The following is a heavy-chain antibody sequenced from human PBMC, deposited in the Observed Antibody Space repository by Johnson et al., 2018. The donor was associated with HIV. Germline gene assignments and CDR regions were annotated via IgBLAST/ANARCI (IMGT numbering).Heavy chain of an antibody. V-gene: IGHV3-20*04. J-gene: IGHJ3*02. CDR2: IYSGGSTI. CDR3: AREQYGGNSNAGDGFDI. Sequence: VQLVESGGGVVRPGGSLRLSCTVAGFRFDDYGMSWVRQAPGKGLEWVSVIYSGGSTIYYADSVKGRFTISRDNAKNSLYLQMNSLRAEDTAVYYCAREQYGGNSNAGDGFDIWGQGTMVTVSS. CDR1: GFRFDDYG. D-gene: IGHD4-23*01.